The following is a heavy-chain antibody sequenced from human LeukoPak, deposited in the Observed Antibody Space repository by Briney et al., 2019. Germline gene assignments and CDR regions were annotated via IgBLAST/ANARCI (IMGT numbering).Heavy chain of an antibody. V-gene: IGHV3-66*02. J-gene: IGHJ6*02. CDR3: GRDPGHPNGVGV. CDR1: GFTFSGDY. Sequence: PGGSLRLSCAASGFTFSGDYMSWVRQAPGRGLEWVSTIYRDVGTYYADSMTGRCTISTDDSKSTVYLQLNSVTTADTAVYYCGRDPGHPNGVGVWGHGTTVTISS. D-gene: IGHD3-10*01. CDR2: IYRDVGT.